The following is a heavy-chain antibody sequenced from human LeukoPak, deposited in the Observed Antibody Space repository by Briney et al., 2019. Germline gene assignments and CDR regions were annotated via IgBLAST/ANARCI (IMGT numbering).Heavy chain of an antibody. D-gene: IGHD6-19*01. CDR1: GFTFSDYG. V-gene: IGHV3-30*03. Sequence: GGSLRLSCAASGFTFSDYGLHWVRQAPGKGLEWVAVISYDGSNKYYADSVKGRFTISRDNSKNTLYLQMNSLRAEDTAVYYCASDPGIAVAGTYYYYGMDVWGQGTTVTVSS. CDR3: ASDPGIAVAGTYYYYGMDV. CDR2: ISYDGSNK. J-gene: IGHJ6*02.